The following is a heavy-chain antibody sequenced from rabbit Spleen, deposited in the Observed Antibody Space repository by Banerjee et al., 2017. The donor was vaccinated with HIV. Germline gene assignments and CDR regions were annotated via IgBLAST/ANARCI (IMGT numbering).Heavy chain of an antibody. V-gene: IGHV1S45*01. CDR1: GFSFSDRDV. CDR2: IDTGSSGFT. Sequence: QEQLVESGGGLVQPEGSLTLTCKASGFSFSDRDVMCWVRQAPGKGLEWIACIDTGSSGFTYFANWAKGRFTISKTSSTTVTLEMTSLTAADTATYFCARGSAAMTMVITGYYLNLWGQGTLVTVS. CDR3: ARGSAAMTMVITGYYLNL. D-gene: IGHD2-1*01. J-gene: IGHJ4*01.